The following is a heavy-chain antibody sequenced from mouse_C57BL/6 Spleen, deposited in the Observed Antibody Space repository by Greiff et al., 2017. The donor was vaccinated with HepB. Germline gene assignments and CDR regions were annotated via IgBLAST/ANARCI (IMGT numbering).Heavy chain of an antibody. CDR3: ARRGYGSWYFDV. CDR2: IDPEDGET. D-gene: IGHD1-1*01. V-gene: IGHV14-2*01. J-gene: IGHJ1*03. CDR1: GFNIKDYY. Sequence: EVMLVESGAELVKPGASVKLSCTASGFNIKDYYMHWVKQRTEQGLEWIGRIDPEDGETKYGPKFQGKATITADTSSNTAYLQLSSLTSEDTAVYYCARRGYGSWYFDVWGTGTTVTVSS.